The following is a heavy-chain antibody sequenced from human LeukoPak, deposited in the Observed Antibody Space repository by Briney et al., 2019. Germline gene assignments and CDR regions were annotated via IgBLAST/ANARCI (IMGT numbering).Heavy chain of an antibody. CDR2: ISWNSGSI. CDR3: ASWGEGALDN. CDR1: GFTFDDYA. Sequence: PGGCLRLSCAASGFTFDDYAMHWVRQAPGKGLEWVSGISWNSGSIGYADSVKGRFTISRDNAKKSLYLQMNSLRVEDTGVYYCASWGEGALDNWGQGTLVTVSS. D-gene: IGHD1-26*01. V-gene: IGHV3-9*01. J-gene: IGHJ4*02.